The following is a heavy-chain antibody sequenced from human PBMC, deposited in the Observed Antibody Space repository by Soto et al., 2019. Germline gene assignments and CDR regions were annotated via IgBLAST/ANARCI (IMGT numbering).Heavy chain of an antibody. CDR2: FDPEDGET. CDR1: GYTLTELS. Sequence: ASVKVSCKVSGYTLTELSMHWVRQAPGKGLEWMGGFDPEDGETIYAQKFQGRVTMTEDTSTDTAYMELSSLRSEDTAVYYCATDLWFGELGSGEGDFDYWGQGTLVTVSS. CDR3: ATDLWFGELGSGEGDFDY. V-gene: IGHV1-24*01. J-gene: IGHJ4*02. D-gene: IGHD3-10*01.